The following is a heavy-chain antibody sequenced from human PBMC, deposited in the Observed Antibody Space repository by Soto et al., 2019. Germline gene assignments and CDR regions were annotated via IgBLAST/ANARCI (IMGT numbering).Heavy chain of an antibody. D-gene: IGHD6-6*01. CDR2: IIPILGIA. V-gene: IGHV1-69*02. CDR1: GGTFSSYT. J-gene: IGHJ5*02. CDR3: ASFIAARLNWFDP. Sequence: SVKVSCKASGGTFSSYTISWVRQAPGQGLEWMGRIIPILGIANYAQKFQGRVTITADKSTSTAYMELSSLRSEDTAVYYCASFIAARLNWFDPWGQGTLVTVSS.